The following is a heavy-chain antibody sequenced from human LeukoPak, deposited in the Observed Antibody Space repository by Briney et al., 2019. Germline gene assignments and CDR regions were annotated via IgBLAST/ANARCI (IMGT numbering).Heavy chain of an antibody. V-gene: IGHV3-NL1*01. CDR3: ARESPVGCTSTSCYIDY. Sequence: PGGSLRLSCAASGFTFSSYGMHWVRQAPGKGLEWVSVIYSGGSTYYADSVKGRFTISRDTSKNTLYLQMNSLRAEDTAVYYCARESPVGCTSTSCYIDYWGQGTLVTVSS. CDR1: GFTFSSYG. CDR2: IYSGGST. J-gene: IGHJ4*02. D-gene: IGHD2-2*01.